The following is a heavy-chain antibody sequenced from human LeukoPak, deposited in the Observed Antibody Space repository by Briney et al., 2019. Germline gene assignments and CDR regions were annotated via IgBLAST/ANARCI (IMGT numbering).Heavy chain of an antibody. CDR1: GGSISSGGYY. CDR3: ARVPTYYYDSSGYYLDY. Sequence: TLSLTCTVSGGSISSGGYYWCWIRQPPVKRLGCVGYIYYSGSTYYNPSLKSRVTISVDTSKNQFSLKLSSVTAADTAVYYCARVPTYYYDSSGYYLDYWGQGTLVTVSS. D-gene: IGHD3-22*01. J-gene: IGHJ4*02. CDR2: IYYSGST. V-gene: IGHV4-30-4*08.